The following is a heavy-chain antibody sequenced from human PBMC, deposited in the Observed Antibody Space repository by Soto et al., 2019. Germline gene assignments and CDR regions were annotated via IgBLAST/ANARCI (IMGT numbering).Heavy chain of an antibody. D-gene: IGHD3-10*01. CDR1: GYTFTSYA. V-gene: IGHV1-3*01. J-gene: IGHJ4*02. Sequence: ASVKVSCKASGYTFTSYAMHWVRQAPGQRLEWMGWINAGTGTRSAQKFQGRLTMTRDRSTSTVYMELSSLRSEDTAVYYCARPEGYGSGSYYFDSWGQGTLVTVSS. CDR2: INAGTGT. CDR3: ARPEGYGSGSYYFDS.